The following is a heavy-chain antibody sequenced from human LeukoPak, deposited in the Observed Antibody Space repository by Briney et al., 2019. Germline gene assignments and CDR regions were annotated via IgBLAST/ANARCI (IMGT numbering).Heavy chain of an antibody. Sequence: ASVKVYCKASGYTFTSYGISWVRQAPGQGLEWMGWISAYNGNTNYAQKLQGRVTMTTDTSTSTAYMELRSLRSDDTAVYYCARDGGRGYSGYEIDYWGQGTLVTVSS. D-gene: IGHD5-12*01. V-gene: IGHV1-18*01. CDR1: GYTFTSYG. J-gene: IGHJ4*02. CDR2: ISAYNGNT. CDR3: ARDGGRGYSGYEIDY.